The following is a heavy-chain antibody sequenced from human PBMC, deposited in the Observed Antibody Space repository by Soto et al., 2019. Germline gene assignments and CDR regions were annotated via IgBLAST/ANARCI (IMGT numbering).Heavy chain of an antibody. V-gene: IGHV1-18*01. Sequence: QVQLVQSGAEVKKPGASVKVSCKASGYTFTSYGISWVRQAPGQGLEWMGWISAYNGNTNYAQKLQGSVTMTTDTSTSTAYMELRSLRSDDTAVYYCARDPPLGDFWSGYYINDAFDIWGQGTMVTVSS. CDR2: ISAYNGNT. D-gene: IGHD3-3*01. J-gene: IGHJ3*02. CDR1: GYTFTSYG. CDR3: ARDPPLGDFWSGYYINDAFDI.